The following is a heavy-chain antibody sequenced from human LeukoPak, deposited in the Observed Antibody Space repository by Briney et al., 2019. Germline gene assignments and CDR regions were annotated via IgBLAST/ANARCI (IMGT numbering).Heavy chain of an antibody. CDR2: ISAYNGNT. CDR1: GYTFTSYG. V-gene: IGHV1-18*01. CDR3: ARESDAEYCSSTSCYHAYYFDY. D-gene: IGHD2-2*01. Sequence: ASVKVSCKASGYTFTSYGISWVRQAPGQGLEWMGCISAYNGNTNYAQKLQGRVTMTTDTSTSTAYMELRSLRSDDTAVYYCARESDAEYCSSTSCYHAYYFDYWGQGTLVTVSS. J-gene: IGHJ4*02.